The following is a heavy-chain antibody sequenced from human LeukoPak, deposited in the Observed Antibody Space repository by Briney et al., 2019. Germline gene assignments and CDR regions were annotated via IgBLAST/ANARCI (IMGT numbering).Heavy chain of an antibody. J-gene: IGHJ5*02. V-gene: IGHV3-23*01. D-gene: IGHD6-13*01. CDR1: GFTFSSYA. CDR2: ISGSGGST. Sequence: PGGSLRLSCAASGFTFSSYAMSWVRQAPGKGLEWVSAISGSGGSTYYADSVKGRFTISRDNSKNTLYLPMNSLRAEDTAVYYCAKDRFPGIAAAGPDPWGQGTLVTVSS. CDR3: AKDRFPGIAAAGPDP.